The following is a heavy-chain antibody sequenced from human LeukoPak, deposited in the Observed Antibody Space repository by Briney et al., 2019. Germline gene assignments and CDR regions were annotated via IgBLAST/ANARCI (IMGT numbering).Heavy chain of an antibody. CDR2: ISYDGSNK. Sequence: PGGSLRLSCAASGFTFSSYAMHWVRQAPGKGLEWVAVISYDGSNKYYADSVKGRFTISRDNSKNTLYLQMNSLRAEDTAVYYCARDMEDTAMVTADYWGQGILVTISS. D-gene: IGHD5-18*01. CDR1: GFTFSSYA. J-gene: IGHJ4*02. CDR3: ARDMEDTAMVTADY. V-gene: IGHV3-30-3*01.